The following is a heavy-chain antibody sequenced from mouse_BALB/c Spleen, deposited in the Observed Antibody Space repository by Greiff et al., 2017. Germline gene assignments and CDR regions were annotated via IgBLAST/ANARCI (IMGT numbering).Heavy chain of an antibody. CDR1: GFNIKDTY. CDR3: AIFFDY. Sequence: LVESGAELVKPGASVKLSCTASGFNIKDTYMHWVKQRPEQGLEWIGRIDPANGNTKYDPKFQGKATITADTSSNTAYLQLSSLTSEDTAVYYCAIFFDYWGQGTTLTVSS. J-gene: IGHJ2*01. V-gene: IGHV14-3*02. CDR2: IDPANGNT.